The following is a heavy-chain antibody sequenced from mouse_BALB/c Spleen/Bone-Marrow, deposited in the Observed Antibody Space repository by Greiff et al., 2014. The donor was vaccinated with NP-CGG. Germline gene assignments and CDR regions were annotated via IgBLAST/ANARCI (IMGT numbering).Heavy chain of an antibody. CDR1: GYSFTSYW. CDR3: TNGYDYYAMDY. J-gene: IGHJ4*01. CDR2: IYPGNSDT. V-gene: IGHV1-5*01. Sequence: VQLKQSGTVLARPGASVKMSCKASGYSFTSYWMHWVKQGPGQGLEWIGAIYPGNSDTSYNQKFKGKAKLTAVTSASTAYMELSSLTNEDSAVYYCTNGYDYYAMDYWGQGTSVTVSS. D-gene: IGHD2-2*01.